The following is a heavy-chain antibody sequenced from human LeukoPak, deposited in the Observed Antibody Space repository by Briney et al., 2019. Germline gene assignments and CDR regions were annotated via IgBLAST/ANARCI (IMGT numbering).Heavy chain of an antibody. CDR2: INTDGSTT. CDR3: ARATRFDWSTDY. D-gene: IGHD3-9*01. CDR1: GFTFSSYG. V-gene: IGHV3-74*01. J-gene: IGHJ4*02. Sequence: GGSLRLSCAASGFTFSSYGMHWVRQAPGEGPVWVSRINTDGSTTNYADSVKGRFTISRDNAKNSLYLQMNSLRAEDTAVYYCARATRFDWSTDYWGQGTLVTVSS.